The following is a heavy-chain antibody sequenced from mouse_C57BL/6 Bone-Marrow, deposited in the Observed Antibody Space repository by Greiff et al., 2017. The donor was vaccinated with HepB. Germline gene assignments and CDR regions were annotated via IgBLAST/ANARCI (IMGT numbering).Heavy chain of an antibody. CDR2: ISDGGSYT. J-gene: IGHJ2*01. V-gene: IGHV5-4*01. CDR1: GFTFSSYA. Sequence: EVNVVESGGGLVKPGGSLKLSCAASGFTFSSYAMSWVRQTPEKRLEWVATISDGGSYTYYPDNVKGRFTISRDNAKNNLYLQMSHLKSEDTAMYYCARDRGGWLLPFDYWGQGTTLTVSS. CDR3: ARDRGGWLLPFDY. D-gene: IGHD2-3*01.